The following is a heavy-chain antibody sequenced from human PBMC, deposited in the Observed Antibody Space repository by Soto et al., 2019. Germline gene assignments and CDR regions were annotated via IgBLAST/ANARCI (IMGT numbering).Heavy chain of an antibody. CDR1: GYTFTSYY. J-gene: IGHJ5*02. Sequence: GASVKVSCKASGYTFTSYYMHWVRQAPGQGLEWMGIINPSGGSTSYAQKFQGRVTMTRDTSTSTVYMELSSLRSEDTAVYYCARETGVRIAAAGRVYNWFDPWGQGTLV. D-gene: IGHD6-13*01. CDR2: INPSGGST. V-gene: IGHV1-46*01. CDR3: ARETGVRIAAAGRVYNWFDP.